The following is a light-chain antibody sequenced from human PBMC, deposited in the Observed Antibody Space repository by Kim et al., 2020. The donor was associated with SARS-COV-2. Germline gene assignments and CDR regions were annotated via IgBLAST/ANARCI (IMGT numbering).Light chain of an antibody. Sequence: DIQMTQSPSSLSASVGDRVTITCRASQTVSSYLNWYQQRPGKAPKLLISGASNLKSGVPSRFSGSGSWTDFTLTISSLQPEDFATYFCQQTYNSPWTFSQGTKVDIK. J-gene: IGKJ1*01. V-gene: IGKV1-39*01. CDR1: QTVSSY. CDR2: GAS. CDR3: QQTYNSPWT.